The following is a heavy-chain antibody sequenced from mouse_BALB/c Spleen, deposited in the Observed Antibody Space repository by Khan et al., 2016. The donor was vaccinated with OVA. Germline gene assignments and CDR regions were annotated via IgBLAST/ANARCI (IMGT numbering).Heavy chain of an antibody. CDR2: ILPGSGST. Sequence: VQLVESGAELMKPGASVKISCKATGYTFSSYWIEWIKQRPGHGLEWIGEILPGSGSTKYNEKFKGKATFTADTSSNTAYMQLSSLTSEDSAVYYCARRGPTAWFAYWGQGTLVTVSA. V-gene: IGHV1-9*01. J-gene: IGHJ3*01. CDR1: GYTFSSYW. D-gene: IGHD1-2*01. CDR3: ARRGPTAWFAY.